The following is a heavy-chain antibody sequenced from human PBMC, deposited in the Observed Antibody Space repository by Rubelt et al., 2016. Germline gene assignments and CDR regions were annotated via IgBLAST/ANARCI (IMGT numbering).Heavy chain of an antibody. CDR1: GGSFSGYY. CDR3: GRGLARAAAAPRRLWFDP. D-gene: IGHD6-13*01. V-gene: IGHV4-34*01. J-gene: IGHJ5*02. Sequence: QVQLQQWGAGLLKPSETLSLTCAVYGGSFSGYYWSWIRQPPGKGLEWIGEINHSGSTNYNPSLKSRVTRSGDTSKNQFSLKLSAVNAADTAVYYWGRGLARAAAAPRRLWFDPWGQGTLVTVSS. CDR2: INHSGST.